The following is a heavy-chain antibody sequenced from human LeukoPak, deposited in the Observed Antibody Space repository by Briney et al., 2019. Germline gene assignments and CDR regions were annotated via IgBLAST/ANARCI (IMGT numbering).Heavy chain of an antibody. V-gene: IGHV4-59*01. Sequence: PSETLSLTCTVSGDSISYYYWSWIRQPPGKGLEWIGKIYYSGNTNYNPSLKSRVTISVDTSKNQFSLKLSSVTAADTAVYYCARVRGYSYDSSDFDYWGRGTLVTVSS. CDR1: GDSISYYY. CDR3: ARVRGYSYDSSDFDY. D-gene: IGHD5-18*01. CDR2: IYYSGNT. J-gene: IGHJ4*02.